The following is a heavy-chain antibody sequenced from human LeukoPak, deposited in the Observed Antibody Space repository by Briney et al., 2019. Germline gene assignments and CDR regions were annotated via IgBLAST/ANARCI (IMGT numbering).Heavy chain of an antibody. D-gene: IGHD5-18*01. Sequence: GGSLRLSCAASGFTFSTYWMSWVRQAPGKGLEWVANIKHDGSEKSYVDSVKGRFTISRDSAKSSLYLQMNSLRAEDTAVYYCARNRGYSYGESDYWGQGTLVTVSP. CDR3: ARNRGYSYGESDY. J-gene: IGHJ4*02. CDR2: IKHDGSEK. V-gene: IGHV3-7*01. CDR1: GFTFSTYW.